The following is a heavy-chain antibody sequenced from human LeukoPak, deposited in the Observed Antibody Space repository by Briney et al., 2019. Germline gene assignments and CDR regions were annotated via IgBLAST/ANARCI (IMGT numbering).Heavy chain of an antibody. D-gene: IGHD3-22*01. V-gene: IGHV4-59*01. Sequence: PSETLSLTCIVSGGSISSYYWSWIRQPPGKGLEWIGHIYYSGSTNYNPSLKSRVTMSVDTSKNQFSLKLSSVTAADTAVYYCARWSKGYYDSSGYYYEAWFDPWGQGTLVTVSS. CDR3: ARWSKGYYDSSGYYYEAWFDP. J-gene: IGHJ5*02. CDR1: GGSISSYY. CDR2: IYYSGST.